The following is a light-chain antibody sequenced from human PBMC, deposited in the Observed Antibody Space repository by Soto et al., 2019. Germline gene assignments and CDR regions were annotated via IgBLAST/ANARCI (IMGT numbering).Light chain of an antibody. CDR2: EVS. CDR3: TSYTTSSNLSYF. Sequence: QSVLTQPASVSGSPGQSITISCTGTSSDIGAYNYVSWYQQHPGRAPKLMVYEVSDRPSGVSNRFSGSKSGNSASLTISGLQAEDEADYYCTSYTTSSNLSYFFGTGTKLTVL. J-gene: IGLJ1*01. CDR1: SSDIGAYNY. V-gene: IGLV2-14*01.